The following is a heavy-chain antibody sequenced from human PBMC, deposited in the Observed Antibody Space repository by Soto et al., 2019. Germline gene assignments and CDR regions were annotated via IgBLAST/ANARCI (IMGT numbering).Heavy chain of an antibody. D-gene: IGHD6-19*01. Sequence: QVTLKESGPVLVKPTETLTLTCTVSGFSLSNARMGVSWIRQPPGKALEWLAHIFSNDDKSYSTSLKSRLTISKDTYKSQVVLTMTNMHPVDTATYYCARLRVGSSGWPAGLGYYYGMDVWGQGTTVTVSS. CDR1: GFSLSNARMG. V-gene: IGHV2-26*01. CDR3: ARLRVGSSGWPAGLGYYYGMDV. CDR2: IFSNDDK. J-gene: IGHJ6*02.